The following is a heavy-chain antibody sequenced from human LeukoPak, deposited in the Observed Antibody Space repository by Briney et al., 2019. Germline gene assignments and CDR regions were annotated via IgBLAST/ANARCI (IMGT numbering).Heavy chain of an antibody. V-gene: IGHV3-23*01. CDR1: GFTFSSYG. Sequence: GGTLRLSCAASGFTFSSYGMSWVRQAPGKGLEWVSAISGSGGSTYYADSVKGRFTISRDNAKNSLYLQMNSLRAEDTAVYYCARAVAGIYYFDYWGQGTLVTVSS. CDR3: ARAVAGIYYFDY. D-gene: IGHD2-21*01. CDR2: ISGSGGST. J-gene: IGHJ4*02.